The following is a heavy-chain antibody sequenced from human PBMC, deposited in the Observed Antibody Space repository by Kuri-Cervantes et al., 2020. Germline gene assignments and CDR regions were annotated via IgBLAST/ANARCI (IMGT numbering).Heavy chain of an antibody. V-gene: IGHV3-48*01. CDR2: ISSSSSTI. CDR3: ARDYYGSETYYTLYYYGMVV. CDR1: GFTFSSYE. Sequence: GGSLRLSCAASGFTFSSYEMNWVRQAPGKGLEWVSYISSSSSTIYYADSVKGRITISRDNSKNTLYLQMNGLRAEDTAVYYCARDYYGSETYYTLYYYGMVVWGQGTTVTVSS. J-gene: IGHJ6*02. D-gene: IGHD3-10*01.